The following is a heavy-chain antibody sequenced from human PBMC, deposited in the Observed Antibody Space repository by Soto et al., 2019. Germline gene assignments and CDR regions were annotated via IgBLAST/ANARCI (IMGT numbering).Heavy chain of an antibody. CDR2: ILYSGST. V-gene: IGHV4-59*01. Sequence: QVQLQESGPGLVKPSETLSLTCTVSGASISSYSWTWIRQPPGKGLEWIGNILYSGSTNYNTSLPSRVTMSVDTTKSQIFLKLRSVTAADTAIYYCARGRYYFDSRGWGLGTLVTVSS. CDR1: GASISSYS. J-gene: IGHJ4*02. D-gene: IGHD3-22*01. CDR3: ARGRYYFDSRG.